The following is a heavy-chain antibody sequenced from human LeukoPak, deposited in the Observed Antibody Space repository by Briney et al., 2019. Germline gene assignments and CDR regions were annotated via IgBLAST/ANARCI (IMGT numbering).Heavy chain of an antibody. CDR2: IYYSGST. CDR3: ARVSGIAAAGRRNWFDP. J-gene: IGHJ5*02. D-gene: IGHD6-13*01. Sequence: SETLSLTCTVSGGSISSYYWSWIRRPPGKGLEWIGYIYYSGSTNYNPSLKSRVTISVDTSKNQFSLKLSSVTAADTAVYYCARVSGIAAAGRRNWFDPWGQGTLVTVSS. V-gene: IGHV4-59*01. CDR1: GGSISSYY.